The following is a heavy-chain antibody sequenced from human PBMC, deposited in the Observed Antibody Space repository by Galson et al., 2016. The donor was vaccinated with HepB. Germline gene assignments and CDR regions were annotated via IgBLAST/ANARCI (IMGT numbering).Heavy chain of an antibody. V-gene: IGHV3-30*04. J-gene: IGHJ4*02. Sequence: SLRLSCAASGFTFSNYAMHWVRQAPGKGLEWVAVISYAGTNKYYADSVKGRFTISRDNSKNALYLQMNSLRGEDTAVYYCARDPLDYWGQGTLVTVSS. CDR2: ISYAGTNK. CDR1: GFTFSNYA. CDR3: ARDPLDY.